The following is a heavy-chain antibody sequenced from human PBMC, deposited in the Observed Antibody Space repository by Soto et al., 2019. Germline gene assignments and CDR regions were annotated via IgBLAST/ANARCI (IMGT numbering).Heavy chain of an antibody. J-gene: IGHJ4*02. CDR1: GGSISSGNW. CDR2: ISHSGNT. V-gene: IGHV4-4*02. Sequence: SETLSLTCAVSGGSISSGNWWSWVRQSPRKGLEWIGEISHSGNTNHNPSLKSRVTISIDKSKNQFSLKLTSVTAADTAVYYCASHRGNTYGPYDYWGQGTLVTSPQ. CDR3: ASHRGNTYGPYDY. D-gene: IGHD5-18*01.